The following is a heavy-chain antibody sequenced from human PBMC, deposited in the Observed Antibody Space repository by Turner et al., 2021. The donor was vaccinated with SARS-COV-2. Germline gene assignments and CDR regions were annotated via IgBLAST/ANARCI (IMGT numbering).Heavy chain of an antibody. Sequence: QLQLQESGPGLVKASETLSLTCNVSGASIGSSRNYWGWIRQPPGKGLEWIGSINYSGRTYYKSSLKSRVTISVDTSKNQISLKLSTVTAADTAKYYCARHDSRITNIIVVPRNWFDPWGQGTLVTVSS. CDR3: ARHDSRITNIIVVPRNWFDP. D-gene: IGHD3-22*01. CDR1: GASIGSSRNY. CDR2: INYSGRT. V-gene: IGHV4-39*01. J-gene: IGHJ5*02.